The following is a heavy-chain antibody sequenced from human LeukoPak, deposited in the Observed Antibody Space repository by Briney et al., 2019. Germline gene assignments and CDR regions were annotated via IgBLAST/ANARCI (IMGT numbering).Heavy chain of an antibody. D-gene: IGHD3-22*01. CDR3: ARDRGYDSGGIY. CDR1: GFTFSSYW. J-gene: IGHJ4*02. Sequence: GGSLRLSCEASGFTFSSYWMHWVRQAPGKGLVWVSRINSDGSSTTYADSVKGRFTFSRDTAKNTLYLQMNSLRVEDTAVYYCARDRGYDSGGIYWGQGNLVTVSS. V-gene: IGHV3-74*03. CDR2: INSDGSST.